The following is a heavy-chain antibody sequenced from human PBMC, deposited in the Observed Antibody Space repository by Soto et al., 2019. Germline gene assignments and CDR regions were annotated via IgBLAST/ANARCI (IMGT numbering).Heavy chain of an antibody. Sequence: LSLTCAVYGGSFSGYYWSWIRQPPGKGLEWIGEINHSGSTNYNPSLKSRVTISVDTSKNQFSLKLSSVTAADTAVYYCARAQWLPLPPHLNNWFVPWGQGTLVTSPQ. D-gene: IGHD6-19*01. J-gene: IGHJ5*02. CDR1: GGSFSGYY. CDR3: ARAQWLPLPPHLNNWFVP. CDR2: INHSGST. V-gene: IGHV4-34*01.